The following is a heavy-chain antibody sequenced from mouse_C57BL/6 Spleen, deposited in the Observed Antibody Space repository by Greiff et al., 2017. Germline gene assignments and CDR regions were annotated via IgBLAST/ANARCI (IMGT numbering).Heavy chain of an antibody. CDR1: GFNIKDYY. Sequence: EVQLQQSGAELVKPGASVKLSCTASGFNIKDYYMHWVKQRTEQGLEWIGRIDPEDGETKYAPQFQGKATITADTSSNTAYLQLSSLTSEDTAVYYCARDYPPFDYWGQGTTLTVSS. CDR3: ARDYPPFDY. D-gene: IGHD2-4*01. CDR2: IDPEDGET. J-gene: IGHJ2*01. V-gene: IGHV14-2*01.